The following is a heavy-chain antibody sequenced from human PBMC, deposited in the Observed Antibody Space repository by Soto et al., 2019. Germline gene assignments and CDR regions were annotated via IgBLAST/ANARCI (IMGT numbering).Heavy chain of an antibody. J-gene: IGHJ4*02. CDR1: GFSLTDTRMG. Sequence: SGPTLVNPTETLTLTCSVSGFSLTDTRMGVRWIRQAPGKALEWLAHIISNDDKSYSTSLKSRLTISKDTSKSQVVLRMTNMDPVDTGRYYCARALFYSDSDGYYFEFDYWGPGTLVTVSS. CDR3: ARALFYSDSDGYYFEFDY. CDR2: IISNDDK. V-gene: IGHV2-26*01. D-gene: IGHD3-22*01.